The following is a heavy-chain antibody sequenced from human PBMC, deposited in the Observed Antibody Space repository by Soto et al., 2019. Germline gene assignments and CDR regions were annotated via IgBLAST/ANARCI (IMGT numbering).Heavy chain of an antibody. J-gene: IGHJ3*02. CDR3: ARTSSGYYYLNAFDI. Sequence: ASVKVSCKASGYTFTSYGISWVRQAPGQGLEWMGWISAYNGNTNYAQKLQGRVTMTTDTSTSTAYMELRSLRSDDTAVYYCARTSSGYYYLNAFDIWGQGTRVTVSS. CDR1: GYTFTSYG. V-gene: IGHV1-18*01. CDR2: ISAYNGNT. D-gene: IGHD3-22*01.